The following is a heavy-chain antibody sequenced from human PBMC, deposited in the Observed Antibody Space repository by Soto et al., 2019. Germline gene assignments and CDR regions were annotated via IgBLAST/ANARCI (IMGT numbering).Heavy chain of an antibody. J-gene: IGHJ6*02. CDR1: GFTFSSYA. D-gene: IGHD4-17*01. Sequence: GGSLRLSCAASGFTFSSYAMSWVRQAPGKGLEWVSAISGSGGSTYYADSVKGRFTISRDNSKNTLYLQMNSLRAEDTAVYYCAKDEVGDYEIQYYYYGMDVWGQGTTVTVSS. CDR2: ISGSGGST. CDR3: AKDEVGDYEIQYYYYGMDV. V-gene: IGHV3-23*01.